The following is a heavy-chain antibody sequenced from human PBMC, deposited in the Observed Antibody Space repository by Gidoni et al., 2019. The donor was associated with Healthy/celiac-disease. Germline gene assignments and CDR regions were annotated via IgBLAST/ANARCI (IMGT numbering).Heavy chain of an antibody. Sequence: QVQLVESGGGVVQPGRSLRLSCAAAGFTFSSYAMHWVRQAPGKGLEWLAVISYDGSNKYYADSVKGRFTISRDNSKNTLYLQMNSLRAEDTAVYYCARGLQGVIPMDVWGQGTTVTVSS. CDR2: ISYDGSNK. V-gene: IGHV3-30*04. CDR3: ARGLQGVIPMDV. J-gene: IGHJ6*02. D-gene: IGHD3-16*02. CDR1: GFTFSSYA.